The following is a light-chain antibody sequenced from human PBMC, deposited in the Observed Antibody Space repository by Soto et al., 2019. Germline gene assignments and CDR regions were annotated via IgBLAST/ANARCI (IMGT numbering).Light chain of an antibody. CDR1: SSVVGGYNF. CDR3: CSYKGLSTHV. J-gene: IGLJ1*01. CDR2: DVS. Sequence: QSVLTQPASVSGSPGQSITISCTGTSSVVGGYNFVSWYQQHPGKAPKLIIYDVSNRPSGVSYRFSGSKSGNTASLTISGLQADDDADYYCCSYKGLSTHVFGPGTNVTVL. V-gene: IGLV2-14*01.